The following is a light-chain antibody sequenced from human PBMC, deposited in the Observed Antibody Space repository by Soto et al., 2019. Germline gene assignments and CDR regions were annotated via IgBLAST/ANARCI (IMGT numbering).Light chain of an antibody. CDR3: QQYDSSPYT. J-gene: IGKJ2*01. CDR2: GAS. Sequence: EIVLTQSPGTLSLSPGERATLSCRASQSVSSNYLAWYQQRPGQAPRLLIYGASSRATGIPDTFSGSGSGTDFTLTISRLEPEDFAVDYCQQYDSSPYTFGQGTKLEIK. V-gene: IGKV3-20*01. CDR1: QSVSSNY.